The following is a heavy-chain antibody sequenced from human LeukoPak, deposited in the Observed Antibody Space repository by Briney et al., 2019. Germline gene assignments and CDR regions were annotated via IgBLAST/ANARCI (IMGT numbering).Heavy chain of an antibody. V-gene: IGHV1-69*13. CDR2: NIPPFGTP. CDR3: ARDPGSSVGIVVVQHATDAFDI. CDR1: GGMFSTTA. J-gene: IGHJ3*02. D-gene: IGHD2-15*01. Sequence: SVKVSCKASGGMFSTTAINWVRQAPGQGLEWMGGNIPPFGTPDYAQKFQGRITITADESTSTVYMELTSLTSEDTAIYYCARDPGSSVGIVVVQHATDAFDIWGQGTMVTVSS.